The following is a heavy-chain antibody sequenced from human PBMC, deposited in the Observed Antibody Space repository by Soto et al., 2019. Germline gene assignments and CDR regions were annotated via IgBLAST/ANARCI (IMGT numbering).Heavy chain of an antibody. D-gene: IGHD6-13*01. J-gene: IGHJ4*02. V-gene: IGHV3-33*01. CDR2: IWYDGSNK. CDR1: GFTFSSYG. Sequence: QVQLVESGGGVVQPGRSLRLSCAASGFTFSSYGMHWVRQAPGKGLEWVAVIWYDGSNKYYADSVKGRFTISRDNSKNXLYLEMNSLRAEDTAVYYCARERSRYSSSWYYFDYWGQGTLVTVSS. CDR3: ARERSRYSSSWYYFDY.